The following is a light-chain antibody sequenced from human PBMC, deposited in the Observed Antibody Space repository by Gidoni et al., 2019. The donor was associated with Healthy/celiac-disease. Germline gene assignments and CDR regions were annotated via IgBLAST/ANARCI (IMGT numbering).Light chain of an antibody. CDR1: QSISSY. CDR2: AAS. J-gene: IGKJ1*01. CDR3: QQSYSTSWT. V-gene: IGKV1-39*01. Sequence: DIQMTQSPSSLSASVGDRVTITCRASQSISSYLNWYQQKPGKAPKLLIYAASSLQSGVPSRFSGSGSGTDFTLTILSLQPEDFATYYCQQSYSTSWTFXXXTKVEIK.